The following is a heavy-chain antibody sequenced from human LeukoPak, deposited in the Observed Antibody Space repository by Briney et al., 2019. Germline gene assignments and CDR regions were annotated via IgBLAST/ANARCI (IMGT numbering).Heavy chain of an antibody. J-gene: IGHJ6*02. CDR2: IYYSGST. CDR3: ARFYDSSGYYDRRFYYYYGMDV. CDR1: GGSISSYY. Sequence: PSETLSLTCTVSGGSISSYYWSWIRQPPGKGLEWIGYIYYSGSTNYNPSFKSRVTISVDTSKNQFSLKLSSVTAADTAVYYCARFYDSSGYYDRRFYYYYGMDVWGQGTTVTVSS. D-gene: IGHD3-22*01. V-gene: IGHV4-59*08.